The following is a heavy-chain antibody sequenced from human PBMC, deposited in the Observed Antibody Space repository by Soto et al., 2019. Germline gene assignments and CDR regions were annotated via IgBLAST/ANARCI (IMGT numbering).Heavy chain of an antibody. D-gene: IGHD3-10*01. CDR1: GFTFSSYA. V-gene: IGHV3-23*01. J-gene: IGHJ4*02. CDR2: ISGSGGST. CDR3: AKPSKPTYYYGSGSYDY. Sequence: EVQLLESGGGLVQPGGSLRLSCAASGFTFSSYAMSWVRQAPGKGLEWVSAISGSGGSTYYADSVKGRFTISRDNSKNTLHLQMNSLRAEDTAVYYCAKPSKPTYYYGSGSYDYWGQGTLVTVSS.